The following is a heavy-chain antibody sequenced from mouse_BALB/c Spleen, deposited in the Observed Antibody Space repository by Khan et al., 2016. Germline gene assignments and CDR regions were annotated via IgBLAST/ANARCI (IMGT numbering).Heavy chain of an antibody. D-gene: IGHD2-2*01. CDR2: IWRGGST. J-gene: IGHJ4*01. V-gene: IGHV2-5-1*01. Sequence: QVQLKESGPSLVQPSQSLSITCTVSGFSLTSYGVHWVRQSPGKGLEWLGVIWRGGSTDYNAAFMSRLSITKDNSKSQVFFKMNSLQADDTAIYYCAKYGYGYYAIDYWGQGTSVTVSS. CDR1: GFSLTSYG. CDR3: AKYGYGYYAIDY.